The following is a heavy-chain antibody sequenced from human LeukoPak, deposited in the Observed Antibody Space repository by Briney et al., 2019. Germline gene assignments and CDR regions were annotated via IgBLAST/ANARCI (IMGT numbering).Heavy chain of an antibody. J-gene: IGHJ4*02. D-gene: IGHD3-10*01. CDR2: IYYSGST. CDR3: ARATAYGSGSYYTPHFDY. V-gene: IGHV4-31*03. Sequence: PSETLSLTCTVSGGSISSGGYYWSWLRQHPGKGLEWIGYIYYSGSTYYNPSLKSRVTISVDTSKNQFSLKLSSVTAADTAVYYCARATAYGSGSYYTPHFDYWGQGTLVTVSS. CDR1: GGSISSGGYY.